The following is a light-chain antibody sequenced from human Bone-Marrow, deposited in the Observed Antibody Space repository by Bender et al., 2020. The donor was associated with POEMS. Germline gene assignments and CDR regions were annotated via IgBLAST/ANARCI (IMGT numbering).Light chain of an antibody. V-gene: IGLV2-11*01. Sequence: QSALTQPRSVSGSPGQSVTISCTGTSSDVGAYEYVSWYQQHPGKAPKLLIYAVTERPSGVPDRFSGSKSGNTASLTISGLQADDEADYYCCSYAGINTFVLFGGGTKLTVL. CDR2: AVT. J-gene: IGLJ2*01. CDR1: SSDVGAYEY. CDR3: CSYAGINTFVL.